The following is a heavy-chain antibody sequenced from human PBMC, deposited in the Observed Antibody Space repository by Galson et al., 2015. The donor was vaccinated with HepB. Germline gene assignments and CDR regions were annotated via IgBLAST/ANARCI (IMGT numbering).Heavy chain of an antibody. J-gene: IGHJ4*02. CDR3: ARHRRVTMVRGVFDS. D-gene: IGHD3-10*01. CDR2: IYYSATT. V-gene: IGHV4-59*08. CDR1: NGSISNYY. Sequence: LSLTCTVSNGSISNYYWSWIRQSPGRGLEWIAYIYYSATTNYNPSLKSRVTISLDTPKNQISLRLNSVTAADTAVYYCARHRRVTMVRGVFDSWGQGTLVTVSS.